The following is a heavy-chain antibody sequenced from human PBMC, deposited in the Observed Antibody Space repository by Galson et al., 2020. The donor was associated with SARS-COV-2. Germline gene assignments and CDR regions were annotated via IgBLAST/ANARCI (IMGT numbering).Heavy chain of an antibody. V-gene: IGHV1-2*02. CDR1: GYLFTGYY. Sequence: ASVKVSCKTSGYLFTGYYIHWVRQAPGQGLEWMGWINPINGATNYAQTFQGRVTLTRDTSITTVYMEFGGLTSDDSAVFYCARQMGLVGTFNVAFDVWGPVKRVTVSA. CDR2: INPINGAT. CDR3: ARQMGLVGTFNVAFDV. J-gene: IGHJ3*01. D-gene: IGHD1-26*01.